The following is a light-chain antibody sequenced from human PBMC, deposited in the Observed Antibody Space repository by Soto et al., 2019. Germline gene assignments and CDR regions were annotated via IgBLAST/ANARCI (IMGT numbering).Light chain of an antibody. V-gene: IGKV3-11*01. CDR2: DAS. J-gene: IGKJ1*01. CDR1: QSVSSY. CDR3: QQRRT. Sequence: EIVLKQSPATLSLYPGERATLSCRASQSVSSYLAWYQQKPGQAPRLLIYDASNRATGIPARFSGSGSGTDFTLTISSLEPEDFAVYYCQQRRTFGQGTNVDI.